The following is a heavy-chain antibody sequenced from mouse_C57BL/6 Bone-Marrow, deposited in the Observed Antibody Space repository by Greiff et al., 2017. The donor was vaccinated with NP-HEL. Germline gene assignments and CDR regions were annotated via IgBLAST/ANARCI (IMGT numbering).Heavy chain of an antibody. D-gene: IGHD4-1*01. CDR1: GYTFTDYE. Sequence: QVQLQQSGAELVRPGASVTLSCKASGYTFTDYEMHWVKQTPVHGLEWIGAIDPETGGTAYNQKFKGKAILTADKSSSTAYMELRSLTSEDSAVYYCTRSWGRGIPRWFAYWGQGTLVTVSA. CDR3: TRSWGRGIPRWFAY. J-gene: IGHJ3*01. CDR2: IDPETGGT. V-gene: IGHV1-15*01.